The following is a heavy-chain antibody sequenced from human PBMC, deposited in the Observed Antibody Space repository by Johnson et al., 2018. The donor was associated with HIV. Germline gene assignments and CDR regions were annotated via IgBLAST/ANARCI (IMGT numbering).Heavy chain of an antibody. D-gene: IGHD6-19*01. CDR1: GFTVSSNY. V-gene: IGHV3-66*03. J-gene: IGHJ3*02. CDR2: IYSCGST. CDR3: ARAPGWFDAFDI. Sequence: VQLVESGGGLIQPGGSLRLSCAASGFTVSSNYMNWVRQAPGKGLEWVSVIYSCGSTYHADSVKGRFPVSRDNSKNTLYLQMGSLRAEDMAVYYCARAPGWFDAFDIWGQGTMVTVAS.